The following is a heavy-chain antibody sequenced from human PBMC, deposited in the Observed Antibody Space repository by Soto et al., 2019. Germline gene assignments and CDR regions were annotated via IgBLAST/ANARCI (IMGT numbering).Heavy chain of an antibody. CDR3: TTARHQWLVY. V-gene: IGHV3-15*07. CDR2: IKSKTDGGTT. Sequence: EVQLVESGGGLVEPGGSLRLSCAASGFTFSNAWMNWVRQAPGKGLEWVGRIKSKTDGGTTDYAAPVKGRFSISRNDSNNTLYLQMNSLKTGDAVVYYCTTARHQWLVYWGQGTLVTVSS. J-gene: IGHJ4*02. D-gene: IGHD6-19*01. CDR1: GFTFSNAW.